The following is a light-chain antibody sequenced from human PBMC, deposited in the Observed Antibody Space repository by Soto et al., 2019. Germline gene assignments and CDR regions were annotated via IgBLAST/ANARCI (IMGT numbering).Light chain of an antibody. CDR1: QIGGSD. Sequence: EILMTQSPATLSVSPGERATLSCRASQIGGSDVDWHQQKPGQAPRLLRDRASARATCSPDRFAGSGAVTEFTLTISGLEPEDFAVYSCQQYGTAPLTFGQGTKVDIK. V-gene: IGKV3D-15*01. J-gene: IGKJ1*01. CDR2: RAS. CDR3: QQYGTAPLT.